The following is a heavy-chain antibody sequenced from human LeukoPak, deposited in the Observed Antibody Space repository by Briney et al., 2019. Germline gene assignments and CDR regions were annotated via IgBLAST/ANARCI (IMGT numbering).Heavy chain of an antibody. D-gene: IGHD1-26*01. CDR1: GYTLTSYY. V-gene: IGHV1-46*01. Sequence: ASVKVSCKASGYTLTSYYMHWVRQAPGQGLEWMGIINPSGGSTTYAQNFQGRVTMTTDTSKSTAYMELGSLRTDDTAVYYCARDSGSHGDYWGQGTLVAVSS. CDR3: ARDSGSHGDY. CDR2: INPSGGST. J-gene: IGHJ4*02.